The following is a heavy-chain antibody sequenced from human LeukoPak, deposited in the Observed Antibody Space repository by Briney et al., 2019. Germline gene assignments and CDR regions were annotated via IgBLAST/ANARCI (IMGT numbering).Heavy chain of an antibody. V-gene: IGHV5-51*01. CDR1: GYSFTSYW. Sequence: GESLKISCKGSGYSFTSYWIGWVRQMPGKGLEWMGIIYPGDSDTRYSPSFQGQVTISADKSISTAYLQWSSLKASDTAMYYCATTTMIEYSSTDDAFDIWGQGTMVTVSS. D-gene: IGHD6-6*01. J-gene: IGHJ3*02. CDR3: ATTTMIEYSSTDDAFDI. CDR2: IYPGDSDT.